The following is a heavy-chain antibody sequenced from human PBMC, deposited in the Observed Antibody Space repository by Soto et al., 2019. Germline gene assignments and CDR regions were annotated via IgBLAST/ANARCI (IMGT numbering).Heavy chain of an antibody. CDR1: GYTFTSYY. CDR3: ARVPLGAYFDY. CDR2: MNPNSGNT. Sequence: ASVKVSCKASGYTFTSYYMHWVRQATGQGLEWMGWMNPNSGNTGYAQKFQGRVTMTRNTSISTAYMELSSLRSEDTAVYYCARVPLGAYFDYWGQGTLVTVSS. D-gene: IGHD2-15*01. J-gene: IGHJ4*02. V-gene: IGHV1-8*02.